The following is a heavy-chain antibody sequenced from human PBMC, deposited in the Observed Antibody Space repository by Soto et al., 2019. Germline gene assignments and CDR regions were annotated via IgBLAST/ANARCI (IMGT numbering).Heavy chain of an antibody. CDR3: ARLEWWFDP. V-gene: IGHV3-7*01. CDR1: GFTFSTYW. D-gene: IGHD3-3*01. CDR2: IKQDGSEI. J-gene: IGHJ5*02. Sequence: EVQLVESGGGLVQPGGSLRLSCAASGFTFSTYWMGWVRQAPGKGLEWVANIKQDGSEIYYVDSVKGRFTISRDNAKKSRYLQMNRLRADDTAVYYCARLEWWFDPWGPGTLVTVSS.